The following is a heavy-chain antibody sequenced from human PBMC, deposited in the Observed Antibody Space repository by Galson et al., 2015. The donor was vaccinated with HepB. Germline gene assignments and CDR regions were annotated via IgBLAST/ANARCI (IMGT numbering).Heavy chain of an antibody. V-gene: IGHV3-30*18. J-gene: IGHJ4*02. CDR3: AKMGYGSGSQLYYFDY. Sequence: SLRLSCAASGFTFSSYGMHWVRQAPGKGLEWVAVISYDGSNKYYADSVKGRFTISRDNSKNTLYLQMNSLRAEDTAVYYCAKMGYGSGSQLYYFDYWGQGTLVTVSS. CDR2: ISYDGSNK. CDR1: GFTFSSYG. D-gene: IGHD3-10*01.